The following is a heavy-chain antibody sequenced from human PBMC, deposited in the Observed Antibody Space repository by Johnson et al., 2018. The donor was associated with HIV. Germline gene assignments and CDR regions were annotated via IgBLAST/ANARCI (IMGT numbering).Heavy chain of an antibody. CDR1: GFTVSSNY. V-gene: IGHV3-66*04. D-gene: IGHD2-15*01. CDR2: ISSGGST. Sequence: MLLVESGGGLVQPGGSLRLSCTASGFTVSSNYMSWVRQAPGKGLEWVSVISSGGSTYYADSVKGRFTISRDNSKNTLYLQMHSLRAEDTAVYYCAKRQGGGAFDIWGQGTMVTFSS. J-gene: IGHJ3*02. CDR3: AKRQGGGAFDI.